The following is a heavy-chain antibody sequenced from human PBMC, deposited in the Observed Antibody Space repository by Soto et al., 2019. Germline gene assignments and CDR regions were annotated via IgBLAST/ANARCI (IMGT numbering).Heavy chain of an antibody. Sequence: EVQLVESGGGLVQPGGSLRLSCAASGFTFSSYWMSWVRQAPGKGLEWVANIKQDGSEKYYVDSVKGRFTASRDNAENSLYLQMNSLRAEDTAVYYCARDNSRTYGSGYYPGSYWGQGTLVTVSS. CDR3: ARDNSRTYGSGYYPGSY. CDR2: IKQDGSEK. V-gene: IGHV3-7*01. CDR1: GFTFSSYW. J-gene: IGHJ4*02. D-gene: IGHD6-19*01.